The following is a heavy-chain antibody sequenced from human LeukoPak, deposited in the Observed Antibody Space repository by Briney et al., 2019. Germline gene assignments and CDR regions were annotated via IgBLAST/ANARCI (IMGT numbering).Heavy chain of an antibody. Sequence: SETLSLTCTVSGGSISSGSYYWSWIRQPAGKGLEWIGRSYTDGSTNYNPSLKSRLTISVDTSKNQFSLRLSSVTAADTAIYYCARHAPVEPPARAFDFWGHGNLVVV. CDR1: GGSISSGSYY. V-gene: IGHV4-61*02. CDR3: ARHAPVEPPARAFDF. CDR2: SYTDGST. J-gene: IGHJ4*01. D-gene: IGHD2-2*01.